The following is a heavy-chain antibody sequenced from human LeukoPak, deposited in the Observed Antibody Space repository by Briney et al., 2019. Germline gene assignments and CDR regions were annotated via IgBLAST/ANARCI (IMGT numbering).Heavy chain of an antibody. CDR1: GGSMSGYF. D-gene: IGHD6-19*01. Sequence: SETLSLTCTVSGGSMSGYFWSWIRQPPGKGLEWIGYIYYSGSTNYNPSLKSRVTISVDTSKNQFSLKLSSVTAADTAVYYCARGGWGAFDIWGQGTMVTVSS. J-gene: IGHJ3*02. V-gene: IGHV4-59*01. CDR2: IYYSGST. CDR3: ARGGWGAFDI.